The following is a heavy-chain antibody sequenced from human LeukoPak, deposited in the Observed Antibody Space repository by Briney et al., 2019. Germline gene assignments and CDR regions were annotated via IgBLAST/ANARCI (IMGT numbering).Heavy chain of an antibody. CDR3: ARGLSGSSRRLFDY. CDR1: AYTFTSYG. Sequence: ASVKVSCKASAYTFTSYGITWVRQAPGQGLEWMGWISPNSGGTDYAQKFQGRVTMTRDTSISTAYMELSRLRSDDTAVYYCARGLSGSSRRLFDYWGQGTLVTVSS. V-gene: IGHV1-2*02. J-gene: IGHJ4*02. CDR2: ISPNSGGT. D-gene: IGHD1-26*01.